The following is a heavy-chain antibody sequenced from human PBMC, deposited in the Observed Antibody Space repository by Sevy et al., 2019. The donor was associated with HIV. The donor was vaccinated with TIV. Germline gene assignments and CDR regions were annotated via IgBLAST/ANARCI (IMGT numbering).Heavy chain of an antibody. J-gene: IGHJ4*02. Sequence: GGSLRLSCKASGFTFENYAMSWVRQAPGKGLEWVGFIRSNAYGGTSGSGASVKGRVTLLRDDSRSIAYLQMSSLQTEDTGVYYCCRHNVNSLDYWGQGTLVTVSS. V-gene: IGHV3-49*04. D-gene: IGHD1-7*01. CDR2: IRSNAYGGTS. CDR3: CRHNVNSLDY. CDR1: GFTFENYA.